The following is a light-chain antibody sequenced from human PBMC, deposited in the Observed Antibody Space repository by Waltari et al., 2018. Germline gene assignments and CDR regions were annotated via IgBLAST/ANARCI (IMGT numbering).Light chain of an antibody. CDR1: SRYVGGYNY. Sequence: QSALTQPASVSGSPGQSITISCTGSSRYVGGYNYVSWYQQHPGKAPKLIIYDVNNRPSGVSGRFFGSKSGYTASLTISGLQAEDEADYYCSSYSSTTTLVFGFGTKVTVL. V-gene: IGLV2-14*03. CDR3: SSYSSTTTLV. J-gene: IGLJ1*01. CDR2: DVN.